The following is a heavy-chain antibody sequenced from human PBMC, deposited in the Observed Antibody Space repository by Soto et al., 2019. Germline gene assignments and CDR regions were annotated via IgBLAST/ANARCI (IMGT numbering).Heavy chain of an antibody. D-gene: IGHD2-2*02. CDR2: ISSRSDI. CDR3: AREYTAWPLAYGLDV. Sequence: GGSLRLSCVGSGFTLSTYSINWVRQAPGKGLEWVSSISSRSDIYYADSVKGRFTISRDNAKNSVSLQMNSLRAEDTAVYYCAREYTAWPLAYGLDVWGQGTTVTVSS. V-gene: IGHV3-21*01. J-gene: IGHJ6*02. CDR1: GFTLSTYS.